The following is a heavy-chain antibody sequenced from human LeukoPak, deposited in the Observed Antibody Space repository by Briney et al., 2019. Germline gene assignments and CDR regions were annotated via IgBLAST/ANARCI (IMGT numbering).Heavy chain of an antibody. V-gene: IGHV3-21*06. CDR3: ARESTKGPYLYWYFNL. CDR1: GFTFSSYS. CDR2: ISSSSSYI. J-gene: IGHJ2*01. Sequence: GGSLRLSCAAPGFTFSSYSMNWVRQAPGQGPEWVSSISSSSSYIYYGDSMKGRFTISRDNAKNSLYLQMNSLRAEDTAVYYCARESTKGPYLYWYFNLWGRGTLVTVSS. D-gene: IGHD1/OR15-1a*01.